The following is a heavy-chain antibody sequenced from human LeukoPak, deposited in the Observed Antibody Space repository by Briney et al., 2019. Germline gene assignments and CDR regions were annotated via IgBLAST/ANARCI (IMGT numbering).Heavy chain of an antibody. V-gene: IGHV4-39*01. D-gene: IGHD3-22*01. Sequence: SETLSLTCIVSGGSISSSRYYWGWIRQPPGKGLEWIGSIYYSGSTYYNPSLKSRVTISVDTSKNQFSLKLSSVTAADTAVYYCARHPLSRYYDSSVPGYYYYGMDVWGQGTTVTVSS. CDR3: ARHPLSRYYDSSVPGYYYYGMDV. CDR1: GGSISSSRYY. J-gene: IGHJ6*02. CDR2: IYYSGST.